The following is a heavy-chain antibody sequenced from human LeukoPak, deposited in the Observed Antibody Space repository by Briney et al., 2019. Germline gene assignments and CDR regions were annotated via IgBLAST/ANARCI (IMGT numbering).Heavy chain of an antibody. CDR3: GRLRSIGASGHDASDM. Sequence: ASVKVSCKASGGTFSSYAISWVRQAPGQGLEWMGGIIPIFGTANYAQKFQGRVTITTDESTSTAYMELSSLRSEDTAVYFCGRLRSIGASGHDASDMWGQGTMVTVSS. CDR2: IIPIFGTA. V-gene: IGHV1-69*05. D-gene: IGHD6-25*01. J-gene: IGHJ3*02. CDR1: GGTFSSYA.